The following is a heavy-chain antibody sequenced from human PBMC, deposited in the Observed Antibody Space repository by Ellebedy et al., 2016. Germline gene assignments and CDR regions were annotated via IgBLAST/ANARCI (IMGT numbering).Heavy chain of an antibody. J-gene: IGHJ6*02. D-gene: IGHD2-2*01. V-gene: IGHV3-33*01. Sequence: GESLKISCAASGFTFSSYGIHWVRQAPGKGLEWVAVIWYDGSKKYYADSVKGRFTISRDNSKNTLYLQMNSLRAEDTAVYYCARDLIVVVPAANYYYYYGMDVWGQGTTVTVSS. CDR3: ARDLIVVVPAANYYYYYGMDV. CDR2: IWYDGSKK. CDR1: GFTFSSYG.